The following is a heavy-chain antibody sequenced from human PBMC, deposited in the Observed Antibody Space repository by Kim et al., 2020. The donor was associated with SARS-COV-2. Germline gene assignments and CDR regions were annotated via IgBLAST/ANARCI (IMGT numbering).Heavy chain of an antibody. V-gene: IGHV7-4-1*02. D-gene: IGHD3-10*01. CDR3: ARDNRIYGSGSYYID. J-gene: IGHJ4*02. CDR1: GYTFTSYA. Sequence: ASVKVSCKASGYTFTSYAMNWVRQAPGQGLEWMGWINTNTGNPTHAQGFTGRFVFSLDTSVSTAYLQIRSLKAEDTAVYYCARDNRIYGSGSYYIDWGQGTLVTVSS. CDR2: INTNTGNP.